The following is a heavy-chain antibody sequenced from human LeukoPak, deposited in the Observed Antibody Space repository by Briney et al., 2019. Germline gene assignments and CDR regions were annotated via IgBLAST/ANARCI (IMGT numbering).Heavy chain of an antibody. J-gene: IGHJ6*03. CDR3: ASGYIVVVPAARYYMDV. D-gene: IGHD2-2*01. Sequence: SVTVSCKASVGTFSSYVIRWVRPAPGQGLEWMGGIIPIFGTANYAQNFQGRVTITTDESTSTAYMELSSLRSEDTAVYYCASGYIVVVPAARYYMDVWGKGTTVTVSS. V-gene: IGHV1-69*05. CDR2: IIPIFGTA. CDR1: VGTFSSYV.